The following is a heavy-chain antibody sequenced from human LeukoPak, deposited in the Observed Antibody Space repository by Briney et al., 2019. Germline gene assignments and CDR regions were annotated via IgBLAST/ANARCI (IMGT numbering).Heavy chain of an antibody. Sequence: GGSLRLSCAASGLTFSNYGMHWVRQAPGKGLEWVADIWYDGSRKYYADSVKGRFTISRDNFKNTLYLQMNSLRVEDTAVYYCAKGGTNSSSWHYFEQWGQGTLVTVSS. CDR1: GLTFSNYG. D-gene: IGHD6-13*01. V-gene: IGHV3-33*06. CDR2: IWYDGSRK. CDR3: AKGGTNSSSWHYFEQ. J-gene: IGHJ4*02.